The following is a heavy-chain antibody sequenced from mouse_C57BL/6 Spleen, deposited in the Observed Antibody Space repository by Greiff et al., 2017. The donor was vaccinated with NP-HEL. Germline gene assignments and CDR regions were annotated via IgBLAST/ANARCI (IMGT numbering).Heavy chain of an antibody. D-gene: IGHD2-4*01. CDR2: IRLKSDNYAT. V-gene: IGHV6-3*01. CDR3: TGVYDYDGPFAY. CDR1: GFTFSNYW. Sequence: EVKLVESGGGLVQPGGSMKLSCVASGFTFSNYWMNWVRQSPEKGLEWVAQIRLKSDNYATHYAESVKGRFTISRDDSKSSVYLQMNNLRAEDTGIYYCTGVYDYDGPFAYWGQGTLVTVSA. J-gene: IGHJ3*01.